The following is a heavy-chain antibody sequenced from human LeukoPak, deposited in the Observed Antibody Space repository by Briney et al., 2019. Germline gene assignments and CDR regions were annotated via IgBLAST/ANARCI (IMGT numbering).Heavy chain of an antibody. J-gene: IGHJ4*02. CDR3: ATGGSGSSPFDY. CDR1: GFTFSSYS. V-gene: IGHV3-21*01. Sequence: GGSLRLSCAASGFTFSSYSMNWVRRAPGKGLEWVSSISSSSSYIYYADSVKGRFTISRDNAKNSLYLQMNSLRAEDTAVYYCATGGSGSSPFDYWGQGTLVTVFS. CDR2: ISSSSSYI. D-gene: IGHD3-10*01.